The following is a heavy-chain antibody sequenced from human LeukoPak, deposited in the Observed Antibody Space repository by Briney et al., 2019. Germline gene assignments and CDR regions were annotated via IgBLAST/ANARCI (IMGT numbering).Heavy chain of an antibody. J-gene: IGHJ1*01. CDR3: ARDLPGQYSSSGARPFRH. D-gene: IGHD3-10*01. V-gene: IGHV1-2*02. CDR2: INPNTGGT. Sequence: ASVKVSCKASGYTFTAYFVHWVRQAPGQGLEWMGFINPNTGGTNYAQKFQGRVTMTRDTSISTAYMELSRLKSDDTAEYYCARDLPGQYSSSGARPFRHWGQGALVTVSS. CDR1: GYTFTAYF.